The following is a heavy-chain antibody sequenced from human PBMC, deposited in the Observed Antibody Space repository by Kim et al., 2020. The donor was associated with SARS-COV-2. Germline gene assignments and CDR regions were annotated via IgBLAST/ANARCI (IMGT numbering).Heavy chain of an antibody. CDR1: GFTVSSNY. CDR2: IYSGGST. CDR3: ARDSPYGEYYYYYGMDV. J-gene: IGHJ6*02. Sequence: GGSLRLSCAASGFTVSSNYMSWVRQAPGKGLEWVSVIYSGGSTYYADSVKGRYTISRDNSKNTLYLQMNSLRAEDTSVYYCARDSPYGEYYYYYGMDVWGQGTTVTVSS. V-gene: IGHV3-53*01. D-gene: IGHD4-17*01.